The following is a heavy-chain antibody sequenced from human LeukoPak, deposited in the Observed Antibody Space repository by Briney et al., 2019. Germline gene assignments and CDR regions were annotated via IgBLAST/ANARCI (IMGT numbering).Heavy chain of an antibody. Sequence: GASVKVSCKASGYTFIGYYLHWVRQAPGQGLEWMGWINPHNGDTNYAQKFQGRVTMTRDTSIPTAYMELSRLKSDDTAVYYCATVRDIVVGGGPYYFDYWGQGTLVTVSS. V-gene: IGHV1-2*02. CDR2: INPHNGDT. CDR1: GYTFIGYY. J-gene: IGHJ4*02. CDR3: ATVRDIVVGGGPYYFDY. D-gene: IGHD2-15*01.